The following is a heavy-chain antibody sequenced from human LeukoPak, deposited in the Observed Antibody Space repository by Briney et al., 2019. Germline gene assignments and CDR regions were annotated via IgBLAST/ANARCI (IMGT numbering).Heavy chain of an antibody. CDR3: AISTVSKPLAH. CDR2: IYHSGST. CDR1: GYSISSGYY. Sequence: PSETLSLTCTVSGYSISSGYYWGWIRQPPGKGLEWIGSIYHSGSTYYNPSLKSRVTISVDTSKNQFSLKLSSVTAADTAVYYCAISTVSKPLAHWGKGTTVTVSS. J-gene: IGHJ6*04. D-gene: IGHD4-17*01. V-gene: IGHV4-38-2*02.